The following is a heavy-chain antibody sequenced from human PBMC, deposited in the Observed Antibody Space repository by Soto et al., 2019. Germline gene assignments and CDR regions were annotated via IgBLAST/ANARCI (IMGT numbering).Heavy chain of an antibody. J-gene: IGHJ4*02. D-gene: IGHD3-10*01. CDR2: ITYDGSST. CDR3: AKDQTGRGWRTLDS. V-gene: IGHV3-30*18. Sequence: QVQMVESGGGVVQPGTSLRLSCVVTGLTFSGYGMHWVRQAPGKGLEWVADITYDGSSTYYADAVKGRFTVSRDNSKNILYLQMTSLRGVDTAMYYCAKDQTGRGWRTLDSWGQGTLVIVSS. CDR1: GLTFSGYG.